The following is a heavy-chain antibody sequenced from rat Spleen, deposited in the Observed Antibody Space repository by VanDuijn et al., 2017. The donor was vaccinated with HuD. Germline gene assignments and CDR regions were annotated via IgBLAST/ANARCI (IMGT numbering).Heavy chain of an antibody. V-gene: IGHV2-30*01. CDR1: GFSLTSYN. CDR3: ARDGGELGY. J-gene: IGHJ2*01. Sequence: QVQLKESGPGLVQPSQTLSLTCTVSGFSLTSYNVHWVRQPTGKGLEWMGVIWTGGSTDYNSALKSRLSISRDTSKSQVFLKMNSLQTEDTAPYYWARDGGELGYWGQGVMVTVSS. CDR2: IWTGGST. D-gene: IGHD4-3*01.